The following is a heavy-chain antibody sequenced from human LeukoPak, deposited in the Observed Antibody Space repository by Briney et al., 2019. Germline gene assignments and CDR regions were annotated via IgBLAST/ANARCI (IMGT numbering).Heavy chain of an antibody. CDR2: IYYSGST. CDR3: ARDIYYYGSGSYLYYGMDV. V-gene: IGHV4-31*03. D-gene: IGHD3-10*01. Sequence: SQTLSLTCTVSGGSISSGGYSWSWLRQHPGKGLEWIGYIYYSGSTYYNPSLKSRVTISVDTSKNQFSLKLSSVTAADTAVYYCARDIYYYGSGSYLYYGMDVWGQGTTVTVSS. CDR1: GGSISSGGYS. J-gene: IGHJ6*02.